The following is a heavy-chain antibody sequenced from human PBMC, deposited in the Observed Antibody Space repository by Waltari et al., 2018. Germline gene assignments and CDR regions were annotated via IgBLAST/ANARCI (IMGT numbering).Heavy chain of an antibody. Sequence: EVQLVDSGGGLVQPGGSLRLSCAASGFTYRNYPMTWVRQASGKGLEWVSSISSTGGTIHYAASVKGRFTISRDDSKNTLYLQMHNLRAEDTAVYYCAKGAQYQLLYFYFDSWGQGTLVTVSS. CDR3: AKGAQYQLLYFYFDS. V-gene: IGHV3-23*04. J-gene: IGHJ4*02. CDR1: GFTYRNYP. CDR2: ISSTGGTI. D-gene: IGHD2-2*02.